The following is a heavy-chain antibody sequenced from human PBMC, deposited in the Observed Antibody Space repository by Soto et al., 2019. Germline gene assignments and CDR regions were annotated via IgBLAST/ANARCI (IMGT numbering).Heavy chain of an antibody. D-gene: IGHD3-9*01. J-gene: IGHJ4*01. Sequence: PGGSLRLSCGASGFIFSSYSMHWVRQAPGKGLEWVSVISSDGKGSYYADSVKGRFTISRDNSENTVFLQMNSLRPEDTAVYYCAKPLFYSDRWYFDSWGHGTPVTVSS. CDR3: AKPLFYSDRWYFDS. V-gene: IGHV3-30*18. CDR1: GFIFSSYS. CDR2: ISSDGKGS.